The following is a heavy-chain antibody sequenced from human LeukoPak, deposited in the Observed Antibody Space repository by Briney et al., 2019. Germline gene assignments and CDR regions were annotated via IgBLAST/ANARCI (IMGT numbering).Heavy chain of an antibody. CDR2: FDPEDGET. D-gene: IGHD3-10*01. Sequence: EASVEVSCKVSGYTLTELSMHWVRQAPGKGLEWMGGFDPEDGETIYAQKFQGRVTMTTDTSTSTAYMELRSLRSDDTAVYYCARGPSYGSRSDYLDLWGQGIRVTVSS. CDR3: ARGPSYGSRSDYLDL. CDR1: GYTLTELS. J-gene: IGHJ4*02. V-gene: IGHV1-24*01.